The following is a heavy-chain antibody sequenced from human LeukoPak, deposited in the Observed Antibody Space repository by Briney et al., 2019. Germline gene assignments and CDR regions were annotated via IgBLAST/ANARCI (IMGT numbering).Heavy chain of an antibody. CDR3: ASRYYYDSSGYYGPFDY. V-gene: IGHV1-18*01. D-gene: IGHD3-22*01. Sequence: ASVKVSCKASGYTFTSYGISWVRQAPGQGLEWMGWISAYNGNTNYAQKLQGRVTMTTDTSTSTAYMELRSLRSDDTAVYYCASRYYYDSSGYYGPFDYWGQGTLVTVSS. J-gene: IGHJ4*02. CDR2: ISAYNGNT. CDR1: GYTFTSYG.